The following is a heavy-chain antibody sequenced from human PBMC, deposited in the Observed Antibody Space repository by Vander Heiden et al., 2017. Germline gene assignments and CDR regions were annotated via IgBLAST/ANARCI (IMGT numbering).Heavy chain of an antibody. J-gene: IGHJ5*02. Sequence: EVQLVQSGAEVKKPGESLKISCKGSGYSFTSYWMGWVRQMPGKGLEWMGIIYPGDSDTRYSPSFQGQVTILADKFISTAYLQWNSLKASDTAMYYCARRGSGSARFLDPWGQGTLVTVSS. CDR3: ARRGSGSARFLDP. CDR2: IYPGDSDT. D-gene: IGHD3-10*01. CDR1: GYSFTSYW. V-gene: IGHV5-51*01.